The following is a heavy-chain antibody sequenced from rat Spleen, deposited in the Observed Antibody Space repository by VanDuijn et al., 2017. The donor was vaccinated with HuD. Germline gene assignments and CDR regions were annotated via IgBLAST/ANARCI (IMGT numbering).Heavy chain of an antibody. J-gene: IGHJ3*01. CDR1: GITFNNYW. D-gene: IGHD4-3*01. CDR2: ISNAGDT. V-gene: IGHV5-31*01. Sequence: EVQLVESGGGLVQPGRSLQLSCVASGITFNNYWMTWIRQAPGKGLEWVASISNAGDTYYPDSVKGRFSISRENAKSTTYLHMNSLRSEDTATYYCVRQDTSGYSNWFTYWGQGTLVTVSS. CDR3: VRQDTSGYSNWFTY.